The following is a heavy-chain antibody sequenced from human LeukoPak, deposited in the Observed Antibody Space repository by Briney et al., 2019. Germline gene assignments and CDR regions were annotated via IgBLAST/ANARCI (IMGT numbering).Heavy chain of an antibody. CDR1: GFTFGNTW. D-gene: IGHD3-9*01. CDR2: IKRKSDGGTT. V-gene: IGHV3-15*01. Sequence: GGSLRLSCAASGFTFGNTWMSWVRQAPGKGLEWVGRIKRKSDGGTTDYAAPVRGRFIISRDDSQATLFLQMNSLRAEDTAVYYCAKSSGYDILTGWEFDYWGQGTLVTVSS. J-gene: IGHJ4*02. CDR3: AKSSGYDILTGWEFDY.